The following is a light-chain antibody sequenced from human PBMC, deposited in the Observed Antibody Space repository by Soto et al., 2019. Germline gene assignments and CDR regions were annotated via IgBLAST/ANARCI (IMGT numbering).Light chain of an antibody. CDR2: EVS. V-gene: IGLV2-8*01. J-gene: IGLJ1*01. CDR3: SSYAATVYV. CDR1: SIDVGGYNF. Sequence: QSVLTQPPSASGSPGQSVTISCTGTSIDVGGYNFVSWFQQHPGKVPKLIMHEVSKRPSGVPDRFSGSKSGNTASLTVSGLQADDEADYYCSSYAATVYVFGTGTKVTVL.